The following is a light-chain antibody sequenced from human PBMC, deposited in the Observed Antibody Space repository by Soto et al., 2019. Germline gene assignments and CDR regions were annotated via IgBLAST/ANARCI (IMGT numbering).Light chain of an antibody. CDR3: SSYTSITTLDVV. CDR1: SSDVGGYNY. J-gene: IGLJ2*01. V-gene: IGLV2-14*03. CDR2: DVS. Sequence: QSALTQPASVSGSPGQSITISCTGTSSDVGGYNYVSWYQQHPGKAPKLIIFDVSNRPSGVSDRFSGSKSGSTASLTISGLQAEDEAAYYCSSYTSITTLDVVFGGGTQLTVL.